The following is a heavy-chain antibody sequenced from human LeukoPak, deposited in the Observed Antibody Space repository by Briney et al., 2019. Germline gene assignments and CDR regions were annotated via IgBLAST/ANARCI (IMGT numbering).Heavy chain of an antibody. CDR1: GFTFSRYE. V-gene: IGHV3-48*03. D-gene: IGHD3-3*01. J-gene: IGHJ6*02. CDR2: ISSSGSTI. CDR3: ARKAIFAYGMDV. Sequence: GGSLRLSCAASGFTFSRYEMNWVRQAPGKGLEWVSYISSSGSTIYYADSVKGRFTISRDNAKNSLYLQMNSLRAEDTAVYYCARKAIFAYGMDVWGHGTTVTVSS.